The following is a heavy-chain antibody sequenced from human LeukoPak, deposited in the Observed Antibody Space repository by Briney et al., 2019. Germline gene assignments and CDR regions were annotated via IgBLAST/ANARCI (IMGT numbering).Heavy chain of an antibody. CDR3: AREESEYCSGGSCYASDY. CDR2: IIPIFGTA. CDR1: GGTFSSYA. J-gene: IGHJ4*02. D-gene: IGHD2-15*01. Sequence: SVKVSCKASGGTFSSYAISWVRQAPGQGLEWMGGIIPIFGTANYAQKFQGRVTITADESTSTAYMELSSLKSEDTAVYYCAREESEYCSGGSCYASDYWGQGTLVTVSS. V-gene: IGHV1-69*13.